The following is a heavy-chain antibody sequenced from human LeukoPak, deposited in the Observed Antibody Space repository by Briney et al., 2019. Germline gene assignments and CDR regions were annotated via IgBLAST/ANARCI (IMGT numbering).Heavy chain of an antibody. Sequence: SETLTLTCTVSGGSISSNTYFWGWIRQPPGKGPELIGNIYYRGSTHYNPSLKSRVTISVDTSKDQFSLKLSSVTAADTSVYYCARLTSTVVDYWGQGTLVTVSS. CDR3: ARLTSTVVDY. CDR2: IYYRGST. D-gene: IGHD4-23*01. J-gene: IGHJ4*02. V-gene: IGHV4-39*01. CDR1: GGSISSNTYF.